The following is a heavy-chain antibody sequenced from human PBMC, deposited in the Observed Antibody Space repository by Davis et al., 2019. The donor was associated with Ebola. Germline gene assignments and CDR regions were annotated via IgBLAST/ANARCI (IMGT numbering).Heavy chain of an antibody. Sequence: GESLKISCAASGFTFSDYYMSWIRQAPGKGLEWVSYISSSGSTIYYADSVKGRFTISRDNAKNSLYLQMNSLRAEDTAVYYCARDSSGWLYNWFDPWGQGTLVTVSS. J-gene: IGHJ5*02. D-gene: IGHD6-19*01. CDR3: ARDSSGWLYNWFDP. CDR2: ISSSGSTI. V-gene: IGHV3-11*01. CDR1: GFTFSDYY.